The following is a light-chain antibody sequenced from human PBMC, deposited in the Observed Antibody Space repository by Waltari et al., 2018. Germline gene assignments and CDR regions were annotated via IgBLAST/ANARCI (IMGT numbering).Light chain of an antibody. Sequence: QSAVTQPPSVSAAPGQKVTISCSGRSFHIWKNHVSCYKQHPGTAPKLLIHETDQRPPVIPDRFSGSKSGTSATLGITGLQTGDEADYYCGVWDSSLSAYVFGPGTNVAVL. CDR1: SFHIWKNH. J-gene: IGLJ1*01. CDR2: ETD. V-gene: IGLV1-51*02. CDR3: GVWDSSLSAYV.